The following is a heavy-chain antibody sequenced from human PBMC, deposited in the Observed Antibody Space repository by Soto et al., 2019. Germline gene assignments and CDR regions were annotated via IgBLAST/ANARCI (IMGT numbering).Heavy chain of an antibody. CDR3: ARARSTGIGFALEY. Sequence: PGGSLRLSCAASGFSFSSYSMNWVRQAPGKGLEWVSYISTSSSTIYYADSVKGRFTISRDNAKNSLYLQMNSLRAEDTAVYYCARARSTGIGFALEYWGQGTLVNVSS. CDR2: ISTSSSTI. CDR1: GFSFSSYS. J-gene: IGHJ4*02. V-gene: IGHV3-48*01. D-gene: IGHD3-10*01.